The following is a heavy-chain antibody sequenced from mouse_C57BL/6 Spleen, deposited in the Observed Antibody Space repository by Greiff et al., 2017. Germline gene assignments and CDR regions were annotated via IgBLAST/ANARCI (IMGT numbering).Heavy chain of an antibody. D-gene: IGHD2-1*01. CDR1: GYTFTSYW. V-gene: IGHV1-53*01. J-gene: IGHJ4*01. CDR3: ARCNGNYQYAMDY. CDR2: INPSNGGT. Sequence: QVQLQQSGTELVKPGASVKLSCKASGYTFTSYWMHWVKQRPGQGLEWIGYINPSNGGTNYNEKFKSKATLTADKASSTAYMQLSRLTSEDSAVYYCARCNGNYQYAMDYWGQGTSVTVSS.